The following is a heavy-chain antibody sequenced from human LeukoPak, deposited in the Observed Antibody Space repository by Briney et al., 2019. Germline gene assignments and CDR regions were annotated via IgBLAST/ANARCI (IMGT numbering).Heavy chain of an antibody. J-gene: IGHJ5*02. CDR3: ARRRAEGGSNGHYNWFDP. CDR1: GDSITNYY. V-gene: IGHV4-59*08. CDR2: MSYSGST. Sequence: SETLSLTCTVSGDSITNYYWSWIRQPPGKGLEWIGSMSYSGSTNYNPSLKSRVTMSVDTTKNQFSLRLNSVTDAGTAVYYCARRRAEGGSNGHYNWFDPWGQGTLVTVSS. D-gene: IGHD6-13*01.